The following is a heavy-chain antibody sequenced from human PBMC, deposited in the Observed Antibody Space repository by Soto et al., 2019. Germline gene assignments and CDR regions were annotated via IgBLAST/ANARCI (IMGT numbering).Heavy chain of an antibody. CDR3: AKDLFRWNGGFDAFDI. CDR1: GFTFDDYA. CDR2: ISWNSGSI. D-gene: IGHD1-1*01. V-gene: IGHV3-9*01. J-gene: IGHJ3*02. Sequence: EVQLVESGGGLVQPGRSLRLSCAASGFTFDDYAMHWVRQAPGKGLEWVSGISWNSGSIGYADSVKGRFTISRDNAKNSLYLQMNSLRAEDTALYYCAKDLFRWNGGFDAFDIWGQGTMVTVSS.